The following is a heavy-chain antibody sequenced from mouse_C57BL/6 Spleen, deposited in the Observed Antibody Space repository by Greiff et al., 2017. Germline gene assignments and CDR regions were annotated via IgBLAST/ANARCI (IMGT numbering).Heavy chain of an antibody. CDR1: GYTFTSYW. CDR2: IDPSDSET. CDR3: ARWAYGNYDFDY. D-gene: IGHD2-1*01. Sequence: QVQLQQPGAELVRPGSSVKLSCKASGYTFTSYWMHWVKQRPIQGLEWIGNIDPSDSETHYNQKFKDKATLTGDKSSSTAYMQLSSLTSEDSAVYYCARWAYGNYDFDYWGQGTTLTVSS. V-gene: IGHV1-52*01. J-gene: IGHJ2*01.